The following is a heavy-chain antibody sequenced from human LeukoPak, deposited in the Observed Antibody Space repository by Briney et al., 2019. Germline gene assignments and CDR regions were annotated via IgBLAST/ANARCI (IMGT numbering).Heavy chain of an antibody. CDR3: ARSGGLTAMVFY. CDR2: IYYSGST. Sequence: SETLSLTCTVSGGSISSYYWSLIRQPPGKGLEWIGYIYYSGSTNYNPSLKSRVTISVDTSKNQFSPKLSSVTAADTAVYYCARSGGLTAMVFYWGQGTLVTVSS. CDR1: GGSISSYY. D-gene: IGHD2-21*02. V-gene: IGHV4-59*01. J-gene: IGHJ4*02.